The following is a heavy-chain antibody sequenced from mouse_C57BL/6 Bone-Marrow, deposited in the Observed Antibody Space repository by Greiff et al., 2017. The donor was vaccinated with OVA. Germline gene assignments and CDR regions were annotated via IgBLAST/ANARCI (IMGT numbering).Heavy chain of an antibody. V-gene: IGHV5-12*01. CDR1: GFTFSDYY. J-gene: IGHJ1*03. CDR3: ARHRYFDV. Sequence: EVQVVESGGGLVQPGGSLKLSCAASGFTFSDYYMYWVRQTPEKRLEWVAYISNGGGSTYYPDTVKGRFTISRDNAKNTLYLQMSRLKSEDTAMYYCARHRYFDVWGTGTTVTVSS. CDR2: ISNGGGST.